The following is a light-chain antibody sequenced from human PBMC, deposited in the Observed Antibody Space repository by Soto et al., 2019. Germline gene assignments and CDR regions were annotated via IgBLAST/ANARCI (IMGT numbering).Light chain of an antibody. CDR2: GAF. J-gene: IGKJ5*01. V-gene: IGKV3-20*01. CDR1: QSLSSSY. Sequence: EIVLTQSPGTLSLSPGERATLSCRASQSLSSSYLAWHQQKPGQAPRLVIYGAFSRATGIPDRFTGSGSGTDFTLTISRLEPEDFAVYYCQQYGSLITFGQGTRLDIK. CDR3: QQYGSLIT.